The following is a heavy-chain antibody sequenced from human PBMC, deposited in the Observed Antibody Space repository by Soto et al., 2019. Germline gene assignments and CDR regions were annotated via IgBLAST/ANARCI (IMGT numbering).Heavy chain of an antibody. CDR2: INPNSGGT. CDR3: AREEMATISDAFDI. CDR1: GYTFTGYY. V-gene: IGHV1-2*02. Sequence: ASVKVSCKASGYTFTGYYMHWVRQAPGQGLEWMGWINPNSGGTNYAQKFQGGVTMTRDTSISTAYMELTRLRSDDTAVYYCAREEMATISDAFDIWGQGTMVTVSS. D-gene: IGHD5-12*01. J-gene: IGHJ3*02.